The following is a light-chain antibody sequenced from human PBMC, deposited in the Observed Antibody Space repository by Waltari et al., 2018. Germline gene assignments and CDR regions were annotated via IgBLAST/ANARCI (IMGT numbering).Light chain of an antibody. CDR2: LVS. CDR1: QSLLHSSGNTV. CDR3: MQARQTPWT. Sequence: DIVMTQSPLSLSVTPGEPASLSCRSSQSLLHSSGNTVLDWYLQKPGQSPQLLIYLVSNRASGVPDRFSGSGSGTDFTLKISRVEAEDVGVYFCMQARQTPWTFGQGTKVEIK. V-gene: IGKV2-28*01. J-gene: IGKJ1*01.